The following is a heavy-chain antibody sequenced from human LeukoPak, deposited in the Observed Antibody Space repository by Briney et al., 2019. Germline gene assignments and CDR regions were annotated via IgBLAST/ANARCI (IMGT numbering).Heavy chain of an antibody. V-gene: IGHV3-23*01. Sequence: PGGSLRLSCAASGFTFSSYAMSWVRQAPGKGLEWVSAISGSGGSTYYADSGKGRFTISRDNAKNSLYLQMNSLRAEDTAVYYCARDLGYSYYDSSGYMDVWGKGTTVTVSS. J-gene: IGHJ6*03. CDR3: ARDLGYSYYDSSGYMDV. D-gene: IGHD3-22*01. CDR1: GFTFSSYA. CDR2: ISGSGGST.